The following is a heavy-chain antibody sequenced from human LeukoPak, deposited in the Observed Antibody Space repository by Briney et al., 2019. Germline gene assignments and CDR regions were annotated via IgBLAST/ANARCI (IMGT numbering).Heavy chain of an antibody. CDR2: INHSGST. D-gene: IGHD4-23*01. CDR3: ARERTFYGGNPGWFDP. J-gene: IGHJ5*02. CDR1: GVSFSGYY. Sequence: PSETLSLTCAVYGVSFSGYYWSWIRQPPGKGLEWIGEINHSGSTNYNPSLKSRVTISLDTSKTQFSLTLISVTAADTAVYYCARERTFYGGNPGWFDPWGQGTLVTVSS. V-gene: IGHV4-34*01.